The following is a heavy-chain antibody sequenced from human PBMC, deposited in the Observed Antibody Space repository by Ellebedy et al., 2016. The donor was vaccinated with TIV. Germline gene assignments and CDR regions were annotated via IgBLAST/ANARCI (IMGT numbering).Heavy chain of an antibody. J-gene: IGHJ4*02. V-gene: IGHV3-33*01. D-gene: IGHD4-23*01. CDR3: AREIIYGGYYFDY. CDR2: IWSDGTTK. CDR1: GFTFSSYG. Sequence: GGSLRLXXAASGFTFSSYGMHSVRQAPGKGLERAAVIWSDGTTKYYSDSVKGRFTISRDNSKNTLYLQMNSLRAEDTAVYYCAREIIYGGYYFDYWGQGTLVTVSS.